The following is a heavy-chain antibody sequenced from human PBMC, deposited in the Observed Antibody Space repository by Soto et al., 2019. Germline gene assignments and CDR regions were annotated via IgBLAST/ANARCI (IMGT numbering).Heavy chain of an antibody. V-gene: IGHV5-51*01. CDR1: GYSFFSHW. D-gene: IGHD3-22*01. Sequence: PGESLKISCQGSGYSFFSHWIGWVRQMPGKGLEWVGIIYPADSETRYSPSFQGQVTISVDKSINTAYLRWSSLKASDTAMYYCARRPWLSGYYDYWGQGTLVTVSS. CDR2: IYPADSET. CDR3: ARRPWLSGYYDY. J-gene: IGHJ4*02.